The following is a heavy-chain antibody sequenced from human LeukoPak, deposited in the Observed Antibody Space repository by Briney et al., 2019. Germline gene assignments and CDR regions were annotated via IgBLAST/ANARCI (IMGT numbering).Heavy chain of an antibody. CDR1: GGSISSSSYY. D-gene: IGHD2-15*01. V-gene: IGHV4-39*07. Sequence: PSETLSLTCTVSGGSISSSSYYWGWIRQPPGKGLEWIGSIYYSGSTYYNPSLKSRVTISVDTSKNQFSLKLSSVTAADTAVYYCARGKRCSGGSCYSRPTSFDYWGQGTLVTVSS. J-gene: IGHJ4*02. CDR2: IYYSGST. CDR3: ARGKRCSGGSCYSRPTSFDY.